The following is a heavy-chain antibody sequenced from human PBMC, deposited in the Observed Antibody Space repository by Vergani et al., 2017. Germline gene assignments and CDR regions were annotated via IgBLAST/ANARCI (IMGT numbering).Heavy chain of an antibody. J-gene: IGHJ5*02. CDR3: GRVADFYGLGSRLLDL. CDR1: GGSFSTGSQS. V-gene: IGHV4-61*02. Sequence: QVQLQESGPGLVKPSQTLSLTCTVSGGSFSTGSQSWTWLRQSAGKGLEWIGRIYTSGATNYNPSLRSRAIMSVDASKKQFSLKLNSVTAADTAVYYCGRVADFYGLGSRLLDLWGQGILVTVSS. D-gene: IGHD3-10*01. CDR2: IYTSGAT.